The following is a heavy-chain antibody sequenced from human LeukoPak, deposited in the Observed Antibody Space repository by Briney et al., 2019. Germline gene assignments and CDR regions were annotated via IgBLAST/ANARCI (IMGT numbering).Heavy chain of an antibody. D-gene: IGHD3-3*01. J-gene: IGHJ6*02. Sequence: ASVKVSCKASGYTFTGYYMHWVRQAPGQGLEWMGRINPNSGGTNYAQKFQGRVTMTRDTSISTAYMELSRLRSDDTAVYYCAREPVTIFGVADYYYGMDVWGQGTTVTVSS. V-gene: IGHV1-2*06. CDR1: GYTFTGYY. CDR2: INPNSGGT. CDR3: AREPVTIFGVADYYYGMDV.